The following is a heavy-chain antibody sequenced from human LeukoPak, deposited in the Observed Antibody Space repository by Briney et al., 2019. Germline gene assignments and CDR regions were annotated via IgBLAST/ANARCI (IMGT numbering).Heavy chain of an antibody. D-gene: IGHD2-2*02. J-gene: IGHJ4*02. CDR1: GFTFSSYW. CDR2: INSDGSTT. V-gene: IGHV3-74*01. CDR3: ALGGCSSTSCYTIFGY. Sequence: PGGSLRLSCAASGFTFSSYWMHWVRQAPGKGLVWVSRINSDGSTTSYADSVKGRFTISRDNAKNTLYLQMNSLRAEDTAVYYCALGGCSSTSCYTIFGYWGQGTLVTVSS.